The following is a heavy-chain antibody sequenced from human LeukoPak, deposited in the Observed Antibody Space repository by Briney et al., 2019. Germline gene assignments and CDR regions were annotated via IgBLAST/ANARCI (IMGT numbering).Heavy chain of an antibody. D-gene: IGHD3-9*01. Sequence: PSETLSLTCAVYGGSFSGYYWSWIRQPPGKGLEWIGYIYYSGTTNYNPSLKSRVTISADTSKNQVSLKLTSVTAADSAVYYCTREGPPVHYTGYYDYWGQGTLVTVSS. CDR1: GGSFSGYY. J-gene: IGHJ4*02. CDR3: TREGPPVHYTGYYDY. CDR2: IYYSGTT. V-gene: IGHV4-59*01.